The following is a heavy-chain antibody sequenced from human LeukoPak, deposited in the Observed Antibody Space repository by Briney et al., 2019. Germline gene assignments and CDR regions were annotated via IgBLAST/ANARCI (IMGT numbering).Heavy chain of an antibody. Sequence: SETLSLTCTVSGGSISSYYWSWIQQPPGKGLEWIGYIYYSGSTNYNPSLKSRVTISVDTSKNQFSLKLSSVTAADTAVYYCANDLGWIQLNLGRGQGTLVTVSS. CDR3: ANDLGWIQLNLG. V-gene: IGHV4-59*01. CDR2: IYYSGST. D-gene: IGHD5-18*01. CDR1: GGSISSYY. J-gene: IGHJ4*02.